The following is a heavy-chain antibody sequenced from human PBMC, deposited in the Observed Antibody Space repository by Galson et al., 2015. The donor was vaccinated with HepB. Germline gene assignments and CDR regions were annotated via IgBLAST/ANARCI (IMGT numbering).Heavy chain of an antibody. CDR1: GFTFSNYA. Sequence: SLRLSCAASGFTFSNYAMSWVRQAPGKGLEWVSAISDSGDRTYYVDSLKGRFTISRDNSKNTLYLQMNSLRAEDTAVYYCAKASGSYYGWYFDLWGRGTLVTVSS. J-gene: IGHJ2*01. V-gene: IGHV3-23*01. CDR3: AKASGSYYGWYFDL. CDR2: ISDSGDRT. D-gene: IGHD1-26*01.